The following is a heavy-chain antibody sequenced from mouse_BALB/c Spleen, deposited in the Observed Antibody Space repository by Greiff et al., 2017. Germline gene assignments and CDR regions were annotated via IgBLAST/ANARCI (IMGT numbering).Heavy chain of an antibody. V-gene: IGHV7-3*02. CDR2: IRNKANGYTT. CDR1: GFTFTDYY. D-gene: IGHD2-1*01. J-gene: IGHJ2*01. Sequence: EVMLVESGGGLVQPGGSLRLSCATSGFTFTDYYMSWVRQPPGKALEWLGFIRNKANGYTTEYSASVKGRFTISRDNSQSILYLQMNTLRAEDSATYYCARDKNGNYWFDYWGQGTTLTVSS. CDR3: ARDKNGNYWFDY.